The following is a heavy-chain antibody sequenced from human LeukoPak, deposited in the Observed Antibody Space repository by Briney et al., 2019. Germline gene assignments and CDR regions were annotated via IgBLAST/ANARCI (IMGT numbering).Heavy chain of an antibody. D-gene: IGHD5-18*01. CDR3: GKGRTGYSYGYGIDS. Sequence: ETLSLTCTVSGYSISNGYYWGWIRQPPGKGLEWVSSVSTSGGDTYNADSVKGRFTISRDNSKNTLYLQMNSLRAEDTAVYYCGKGRTGYSYGYGIDSWGQGTLVTVSS. CDR1: GYSISNGYY. CDR2: VSTSGGDT. V-gene: IGHV3-23*01. J-gene: IGHJ4*02.